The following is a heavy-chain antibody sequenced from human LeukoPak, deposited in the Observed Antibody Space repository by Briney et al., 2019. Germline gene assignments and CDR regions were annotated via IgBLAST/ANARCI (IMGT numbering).Heavy chain of an antibody. J-gene: IGHJ4*02. CDR3: AKDTWYSSSWYEGNDY. Sequence: QPGGSLRLSCAASGFTFSSYAMSWVRQAPGKGLEWVSAISGSGGSTYYADSVKGRFTISRDNSKNTLYLQMNSLRAEDTAVYYCAKDTWYSSSWYEGNDYWGQGTLVTVSS. CDR1: GFTFSSYA. CDR2: ISGSGGST. V-gene: IGHV3-23*01. D-gene: IGHD6-13*01.